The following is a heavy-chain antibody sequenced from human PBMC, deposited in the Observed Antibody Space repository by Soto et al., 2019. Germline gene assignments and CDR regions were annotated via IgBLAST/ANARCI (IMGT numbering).Heavy chain of an antibody. V-gene: IGHV4-31*03. CDR3: ARVGAEPNWFDS. J-gene: IGHJ5*01. CDR2: IYYSGST. Sequence: SETLSLTCTVSGGSISSGGYYWSWIRQHPGKGLEWIGYIYYSGSTYYNPSLKSRVTISVDTSKNQFSLKLSSVTAADTAVYYCARVGAEPNWFDSWGQGTLVTVSS. CDR1: GGSISSGGYY.